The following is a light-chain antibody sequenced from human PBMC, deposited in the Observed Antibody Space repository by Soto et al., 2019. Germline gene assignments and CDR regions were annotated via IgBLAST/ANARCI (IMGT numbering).Light chain of an antibody. Sequence: AIQMTQSPSSFSASTGDRVTITCRASQGISSHLAWYQLKPGKAPKLLIYTASNLESGVPSRFSGSGSGTDFTLTISSLQPEDFAAYYCQQYNSDPVTFGGGTKVEIK. V-gene: IGKV1-8*01. J-gene: IGKJ4*01. CDR2: TAS. CDR1: QGISSH. CDR3: QQYNSDPVT.